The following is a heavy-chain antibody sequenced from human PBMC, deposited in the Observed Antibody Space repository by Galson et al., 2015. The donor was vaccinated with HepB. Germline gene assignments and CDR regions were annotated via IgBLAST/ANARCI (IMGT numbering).Heavy chain of an antibody. CDR3: ATDSRPVYYDSSGYSSAEDGMDV. CDR2: FDPEDGET. Sequence: SVKVSCKVSGYTLTELSMHWARQAPGKGLEWMGGFDPEDGETIYAQKFQGRVTMTEDTSTDTAYMEPSSLRSEDTAVYYCATDSRPVYYDSSGYSSAEDGMDVWGQGTTVTVSS. CDR1: GYTLTELS. V-gene: IGHV1-24*01. J-gene: IGHJ6*02. D-gene: IGHD3-22*01.